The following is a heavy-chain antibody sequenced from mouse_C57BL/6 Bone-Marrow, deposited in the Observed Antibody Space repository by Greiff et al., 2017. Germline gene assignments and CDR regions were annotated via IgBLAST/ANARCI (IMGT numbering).Heavy chain of an antibody. J-gene: IGHJ4*01. D-gene: IGHD2-12*01. CDR2: IYPGSGNT. V-gene: IGHV1-76*01. CDR1: GYTFTDYY. Sequence: QVQLQQSGAELVRPGASVKLSCKASGYTFTDYYINWVKQRPGQGLEWIARIYPGSGNTYYNEKFKGKATLTAEKSSSTAYMQLSSLTSEDSAVYFCARRCYYDAMDYWGQGTSVTVSS. CDR3: ARRCYYDAMDY.